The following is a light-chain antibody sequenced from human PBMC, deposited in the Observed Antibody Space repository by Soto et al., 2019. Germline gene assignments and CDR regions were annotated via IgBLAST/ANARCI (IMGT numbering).Light chain of an antibody. CDR2: LAS. CDR1: QGIRNY. J-gene: IGKJ4*01. V-gene: IGKV1-9*01. CDR3: QYHYSVPVT. Sequence: IQLTQSPSSLSASVGDRATITCRASQGIRNYLAWYQQKTGKAPNLLIYLASTVQGGGPSRLSGSGSGTDFSLPISSMQPADVATDYCQYHYSVPVTFGGGTKVDIK.